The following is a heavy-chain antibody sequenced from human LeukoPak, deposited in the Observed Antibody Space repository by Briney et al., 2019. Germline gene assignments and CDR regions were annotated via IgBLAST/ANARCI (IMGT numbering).Heavy chain of an antibody. V-gene: IGHV4-59*12. CDR3: ARVNDGYLDY. D-gene: IGHD1-1*01. CDR1: GGSISSYH. CDR2: IYYSGST. J-gene: IGHJ4*02. Sequence: SETLSLTCTVSGGSISSYHWSWIRQPAGKGLEWIGYIYYSGSTNYNPSLKSRVTISVDTSKNQFSLKLSSVTAADTAVYYCARVNDGYLDYWGQGTLVTVSS.